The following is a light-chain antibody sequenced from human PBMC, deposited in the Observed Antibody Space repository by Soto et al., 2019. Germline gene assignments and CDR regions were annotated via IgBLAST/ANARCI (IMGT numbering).Light chain of an antibody. J-gene: IGLJ3*02. CDR1: SSNIGSNY. CDR2: SNN. V-gene: IGLV1-47*02. CDR3: AAGDDSLSVGV. Sequence: QTVVTQPPSASGTPGQRVTISCSGSSSNIGSNYVYWYQQLPGTAPKLLIYSNNQRPSGVPDRFSGSKSGTSASLAISGLRSEDEADYYCAAGDDSLSVGVFGGGTKVTVL.